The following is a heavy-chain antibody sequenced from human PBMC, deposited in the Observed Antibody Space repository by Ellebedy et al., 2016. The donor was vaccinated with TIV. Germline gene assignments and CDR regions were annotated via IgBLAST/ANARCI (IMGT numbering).Heavy chain of an antibody. V-gene: IGHV3-73*01. D-gene: IGHD3-22*01. J-gene: IGHJ4*02. CDR3: TSQYYDGSNYHYPDS. Sequence: GEFLKISCAASGFTFSGSVIHWVRQGSGKGLEWVGDIRSKANSYTTGYGASVQGRFTISRDDSKNTAYLQMNSLKTEDTAVYYCTSQYYDGSNYHYPDSWGQGTLVAVSS. CDR2: IRSKANSYTT. CDR1: GFTFSGSV.